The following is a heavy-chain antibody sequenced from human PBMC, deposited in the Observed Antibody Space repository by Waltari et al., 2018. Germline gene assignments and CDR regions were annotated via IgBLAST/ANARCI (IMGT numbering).Heavy chain of an antibody. D-gene: IGHD3-3*01. CDR2: IYRCGST. Sequence: EVQLVESGGGLIQPGGSLRLSCAASGFTVSSNYMSWVRQAPGKGLEWVSVIYRCGSTYYADSGKGRFTISRDNSKNTLYLQMNSLRAEDTAVYYCARDRGVYYDFWSGSGMDVWGQGTTVTVSS. J-gene: IGHJ6*02. CDR1: GFTVSSNY. V-gene: IGHV3-53*01. CDR3: ARDRGVYYDFWSGSGMDV.